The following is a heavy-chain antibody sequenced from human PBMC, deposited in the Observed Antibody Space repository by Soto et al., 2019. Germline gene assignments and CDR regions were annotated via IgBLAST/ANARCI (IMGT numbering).Heavy chain of an antibody. CDR3: AREGFLEGYYYYYYGMDV. V-gene: IGHV1-3*01. D-gene: IGHD3-3*01. CDR1: GYTFTSYY. J-gene: IGHJ6*02. Sequence: GASVKVSCKASGYTFTSYYMHWVRQAPGQRLEWMGRINAGNGNTKYSQKFQGRVTITRDTSASTSYMELSSLRSEDTAVYYCAREGFLEGYYYYYYGMDVWGQGTTVTVSS. CDR2: INAGNGNT.